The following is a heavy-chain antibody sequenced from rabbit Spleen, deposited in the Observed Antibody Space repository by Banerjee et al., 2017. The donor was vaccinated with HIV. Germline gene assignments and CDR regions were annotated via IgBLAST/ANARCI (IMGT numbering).Heavy chain of an antibody. CDR1: GFSFSSSYW. CDR3: ARVSESSGWGEDL. D-gene: IGHD4-1*01. Sequence: QEQLEESGGDLVKPEGSLTLTCTASGFSFSSSYWICWVRQAPGKGLEWIACIYAGSSGSTYYAKWAKGLFTSSKTSSTTVTLQMTSLTGADTATYFCARVSESSGWGEDLWGPGTLVTVS. J-gene: IGHJ4*01. CDR2: IYAGSSGST. V-gene: IGHV1S45*01.